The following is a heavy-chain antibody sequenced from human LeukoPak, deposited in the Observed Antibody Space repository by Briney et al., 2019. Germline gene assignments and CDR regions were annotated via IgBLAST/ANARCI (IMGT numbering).Heavy chain of an antibody. CDR2: IYYSGST. V-gene: IGHV4-39*01. J-gene: IGHJ4*02. CDR3: ARQLGYCSSTSCYADKVDY. D-gene: IGHD2-2*01. Sequence: SETLSLTCTVSGGSISSSSYYWGWIRQPPGKGLEWIGSIYYSGSTYYNPSFKSRVTISVDTSKNQFSLKLSSVTAADTAVYYCARQLGYCSSTSCYADKVDYWGQGTLVTVSS. CDR1: GGSISSSSYY.